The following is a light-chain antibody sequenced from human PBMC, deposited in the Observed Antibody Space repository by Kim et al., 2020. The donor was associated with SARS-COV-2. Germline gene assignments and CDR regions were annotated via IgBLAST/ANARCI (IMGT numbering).Light chain of an antibody. CDR1: NIGSKK. J-gene: IGLJ1*01. CDR2: RDN. V-gene: IGLV3-9*01. Sequence: SLALGQTARITCAGDNIGSKKVHWYQQKPGQAPVVVIYRDNDRPSGIPERFSGSNSGNTATLTISRAQAGDEADYYCQVWDGTTYVFGTGTKVTVL. CDR3: QVWDGTTYV.